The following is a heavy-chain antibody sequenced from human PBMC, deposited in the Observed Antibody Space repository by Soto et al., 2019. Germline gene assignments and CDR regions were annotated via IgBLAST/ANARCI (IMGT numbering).Heavy chain of an antibody. CDR2: IYYSGST. CDR1: GGSISSSSYY. Sequence: SETLSLTCTVSGGSISSSSYYWGWIRQPPGKGLEWIGSIYYSGSTYYNPSLKSRVTISVDTSKNQFSLKLSSVTAEDTAVYYCARGVANRYGFGDPCGQGTLVTVSS. D-gene: IGHD5-18*01. CDR3: ARGVANRYGFGDP. V-gene: IGHV4-39*01. J-gene: IGHJ5*02.